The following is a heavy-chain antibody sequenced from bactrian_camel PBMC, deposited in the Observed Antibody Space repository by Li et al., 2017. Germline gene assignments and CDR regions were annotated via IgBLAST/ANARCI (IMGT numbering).Heavy chain of an antibody. CDR1: GFTFRNSG. V-gene: IGHV3S40*01. D-gene: IGHD2*01. Sequence: VQLVESGGGLVQPGGFLRLSCAASGFTFRNSGMYWVRQAPGKGLEWVSTIGGGATFYVDSVKGRFTISSDNAKNTVYLQMKSLKPEDTAVYYCAARGRDGLGYMELRYWGQGTQVTVS. CDR2: IGGGAT. CDR3: AARGRDGLGYMELRY. J-gene: IGHJ4*01.